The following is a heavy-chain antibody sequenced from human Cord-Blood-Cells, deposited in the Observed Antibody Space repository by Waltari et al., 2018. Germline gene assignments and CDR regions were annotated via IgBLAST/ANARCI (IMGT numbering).Heavy chain of an antibody. V-gene: IGHV1-2*02. CDR3: ARDLGRAKQYWYFDL. J-gene: IGHJ2*01. Sequence: QVQLVQSGAEVKKPGASVKVSCKASGYTFTGYSMHWGRQAPGQGLEWKGWINPNSGGTNYAQKFQGRVTMTRDTSISTAYMELSRLRSDDTAVYYCARDLGRAKQYWYFDLWGRGTLVTVSS. D-gene: IGHD3-10*01. CDR1: GYTFTGYS. CDR2: INPNSGGT.